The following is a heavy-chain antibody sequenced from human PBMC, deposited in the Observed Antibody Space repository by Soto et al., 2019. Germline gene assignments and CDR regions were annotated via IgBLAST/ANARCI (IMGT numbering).Heavy chain of an antibody. CDR2: IYYSGST. V-gene: IGHV4-39*01. Sequence: SETLSLTCTVSGGSISSSSYYWGWIRQPPGKGLEWIGSIYYSGSTYYNPSLKSRVTISVDTSKNQFSLELSSVTAADTAVYYCARYRDMIVDAFDIWGQGTMVTVSS. CDR1: GGSISSSSYY. D-gene: IGHD3-22*01. J-gene: IGHJ3*02. CDR3: ARYRDMIVDAFDI.